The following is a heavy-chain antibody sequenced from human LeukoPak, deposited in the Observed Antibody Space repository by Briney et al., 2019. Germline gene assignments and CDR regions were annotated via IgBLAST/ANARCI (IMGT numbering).Heavy chain of an antibody. CDR1: GGTFSSYT. J-gene: IGHJ4*02. V-gene: IGHV1-69*04. Sequence: ASVKVSCKASGGTFSSYTISWVRQAPGQGLEWMGRIIPILGIANYAQKFQGRVTITADKSTSTAYMELSSLRSEDTAVYYCARDPLRFGGLLLETLNFDYWGQGTLVTVSS. CDR2: IIPILGIA. D-gene: IGHD3-10*01. CDR3: ARDPLRFGGLLLETLNFDY.